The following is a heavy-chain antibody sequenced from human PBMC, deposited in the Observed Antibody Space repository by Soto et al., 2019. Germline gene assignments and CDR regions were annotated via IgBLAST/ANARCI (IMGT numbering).Heavy chain of an antibody. CDR1: GFSLTTRSMC. Sequence: SGPTLVNPTQTLTLTCTLSGFSLTTRSMCVSWIRQSPGKALEWLALIDWDGDTYYSTSLKTRLTISRDTSTNQVVLTMTNLDPADTATYFCARSLNYNFWTGYFFDFWGQGALVTVSS. CDR2: IDWDGDT. D-gene: IGHD3-3*01. J-gene: IGHJ4*02. V-gene: IGHV2-70*01. CDR3: ARSLNYNFWTGYFFDF.